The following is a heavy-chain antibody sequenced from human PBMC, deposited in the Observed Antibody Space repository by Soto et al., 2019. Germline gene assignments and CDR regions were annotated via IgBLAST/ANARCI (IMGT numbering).Heavy chain of an antibody. CDR1: GASISSSDW. Sequence: SETLSLTCAVSGASISSSDWWNWVRQPPGKGLEWIGEISHSGTTIYNPSLKSRVTMSVDESNNHFSLKLISVTAADTAVYYCARDFKAPNNAWAFDYWGQGALVTVSS. CDR3: ARDFKAPNNAWAFDY. V-gene: IGHV4-4*02. CDR2: ISHSGTT. J-gene: IGHJ4*02. D-gene: IGHD3-16*01.